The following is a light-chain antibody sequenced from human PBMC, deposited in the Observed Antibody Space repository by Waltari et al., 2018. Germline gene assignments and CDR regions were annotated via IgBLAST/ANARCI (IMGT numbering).Light chain of an antibody. V-gene: IGKV3-11*01. CDR3: QQRSNWLT. CDR1: QSVSSY. CDR2: DAS. J-gene: IGKJ4*01. Sequence: EIVSTQSPATLSLSPGERATLSCRASQSVSSYLAWYQQKPGQAPRLLIYDASNRATGIPARFSGSWSGTDFTLTISSLEPEDFAVYYCQQRSNWLTFGGGTKVEIK.